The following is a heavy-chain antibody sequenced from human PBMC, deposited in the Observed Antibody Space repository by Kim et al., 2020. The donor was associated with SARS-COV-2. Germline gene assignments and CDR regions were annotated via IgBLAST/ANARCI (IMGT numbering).Heavy chain of an antibody. Sequence: AQKFQGGLTMTRNTSITTAYMELSSLRSEDTAVYYCARRNTVTTRTLDYWGQGTLVTVSS. D-gene: IGHD4-17*01. CDR3: ARRNTVTTRTLDY. V-gene: IGHV1-8*01. J-gene: IGHJ4*02.